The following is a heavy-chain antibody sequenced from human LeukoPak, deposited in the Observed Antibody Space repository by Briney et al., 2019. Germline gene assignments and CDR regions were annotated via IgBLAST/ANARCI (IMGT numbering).Heavy chain of an antibody. J-gene: IGHJ4*02. Sequence: SETLSLTCTVSGGSISSGDYYWSWIRQPPGKGLEWIGYIYYSGSTYYNPSLKSRVTISVDTSKNQFSLKLSSVTAADTAVYYCARARAVADFDCWGQGTLVTVSS. CDR2: IYYSGST. CDR1: GGSISSGDYY. D-gene: IGHD6-19*01. V-gene: IGHV4-30-4*01. CDR3: ARARAVADFDC.